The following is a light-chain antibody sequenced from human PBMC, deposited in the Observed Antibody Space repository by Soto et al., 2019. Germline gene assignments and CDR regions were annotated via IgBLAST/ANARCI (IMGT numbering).Light chain of an antibody. CDR2: DAS. V-gene: IGKV3-11*01. J-gene: IGKJ4*01. CDR1: QTISTS. Sequence: EIVLTQSPATLSLSPGERATLSCRASQTISTSLAWYQQKPGQSPRLLIYDASNRATDIPARFSGSGSGTDFTLTISSLEPEDFAVYYCQQPIRWPLTFGGGTKVEIK. CDR3: QQPIRWPLT.